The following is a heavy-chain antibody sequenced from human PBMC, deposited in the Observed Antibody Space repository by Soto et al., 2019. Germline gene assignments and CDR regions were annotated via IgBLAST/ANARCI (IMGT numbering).Heavy chain of an antibody. V-gene: IGHV1-18*01. CDR3: ARLEHNFGPHDY. J-gene: IGHJ4*02. D-gene: IGHD1-1*01. CDR2: ISVHNGYT. CDR1: GYTFSSYG. Sequence: QVQLAQSGAEVKKPGASVTVSCKASGYTFSSYGISWVRQAPGQGLEWVGWISVHNGYTKYATELQGRVSMTTDTSTSTAYMELRSLRSDDSAVYYCARLEHNFGPHDYWGQGTLVTVTS.